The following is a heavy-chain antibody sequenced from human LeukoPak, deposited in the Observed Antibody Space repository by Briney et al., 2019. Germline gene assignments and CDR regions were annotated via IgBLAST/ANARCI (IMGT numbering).Heavy chain of an antibody. D-gene: IGHD1-26*01. V-gene: IGHV3-7*01. CDR1: VFTFSSYC. CDR2: IKQDGSEK. CDR3: ARNSGTNP. Sequence: GGSLRLSCGASVFTFSSYCMSCVRQAPGKGLEWGANIKQDGSEKYYVDSVKGRFTISRDNAKNSLYLQMNSLRAEDTAVYYCARNSGTNPWGQGTLVTVSS. J-gene: IGHJ5*02.